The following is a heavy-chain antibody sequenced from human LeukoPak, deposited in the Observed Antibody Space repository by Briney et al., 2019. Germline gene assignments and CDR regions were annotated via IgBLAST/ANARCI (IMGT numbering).Heavy chain of an antibody. J-gene: IGHJ4*02. CDR3: ARALRGYCSGGSCSPGY. Sequence: ASVEVSCKASGYTFTGYYMHWVRQAPGQGLEWMGWINPNSGGTNYAQKFQGWVTMTRDTSISTAYMELSRLRSDDTAVYYCARALRGYCSGGSCSPGYWGQGTLVTVSS. CDR1: GYTFTGYY. V-gene: IGHV1-2*04. D-gene: IGHD2-15*01. CDR2: INPNSGGT.